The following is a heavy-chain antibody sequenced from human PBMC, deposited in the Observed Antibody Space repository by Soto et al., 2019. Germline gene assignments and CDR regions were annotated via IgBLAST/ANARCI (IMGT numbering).Heavy chain of an antibody. CDR2: INPNSGGT. J-gene: IGHJ6*02. D-gene: IGHD3-16*02. CDR1: GYTFTGYY. V-gene: IGHV1-2*02. Sequence: ASVKVSCKASGYTFTGYYMHWVRQAPGQGLEWMGWINPNSGGTNYAQKFQGRVTMTRDTSISTAYMELSRLRSDDTAVYYCARYRRVKSYYCGMDVRGQGTTVTVSS. CDR3: ARYRRVKSYYCGMDV.